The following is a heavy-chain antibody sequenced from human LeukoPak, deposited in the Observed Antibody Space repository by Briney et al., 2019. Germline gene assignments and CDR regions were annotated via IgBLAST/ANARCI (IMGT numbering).Heavy chain of an antibody. CDR1: GYSFTSYC. V-gene: IGHV5-51*01. Sequence: GESLKISSRGAGYSFTSYCSGWGVQMPGKGLEGMATIYPGHSDTRYSPALQGQVTISAEKPISTAYLQWSSLKASDTAMYYCARHPVGALHLDYGGQGTLVTVSS. D-gene: IGHD1-26*01. J-gene: IGHJ4*02. CDR3: ARHPVGALHLDY. CDR2: IYPGHSDT.